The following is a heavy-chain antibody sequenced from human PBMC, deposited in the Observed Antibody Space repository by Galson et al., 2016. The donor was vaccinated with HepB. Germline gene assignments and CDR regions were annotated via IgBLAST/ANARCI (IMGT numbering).Heavy chain of an antibody. CDR2: IGGTYRT. D-gene: IGHD3-16*01. J-gene: IGHJ3*02. V-gene: IGHV3-13*04. Sequence: SLRLSCAASGFTVSNYGMHWVRQAAGKGLEWVSAIGGTYRTYYVGSVKGRFTISRENAKNSFYLQMNSLRAGDTAVYYCAREGEEEAFDIWGQGTRVTVSS. CDR1: GFTVSNYG. CDR3: AREGEEEAFDI.